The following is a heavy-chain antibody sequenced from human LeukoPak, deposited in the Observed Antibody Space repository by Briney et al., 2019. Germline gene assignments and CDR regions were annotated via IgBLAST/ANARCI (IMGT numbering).Heavy chain of an antibody. CDR3: ARDQGYRRRYFDY. J-gene: IGHJ4*02. D-gene: IGHD5-18*01. Sequence: VASVKVSCKASGGTFSSYTISWVRQAPGQGLEWMGWISAYNGNTNYAQKLQGRVTMTTDTSTSTAYMELRSLRSDDTAVYYCARDQGYRRRYFDYWGQGTLVTVSS. V-gene: IGHV1-18*01. CDR2: ISAYNGNT. CDR1: GGTFSSYT.